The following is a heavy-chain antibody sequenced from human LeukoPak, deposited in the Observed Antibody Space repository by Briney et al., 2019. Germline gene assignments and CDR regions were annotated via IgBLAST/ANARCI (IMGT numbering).Heavy chain of an antibody. J-gene: IGHJ4*02. CDR3: ARRERGYFDWLLVDY. V-gene: IGHV7-4-1*02. Sequence: ASVKVSCKASGYTFTGYYMHWVRQAPGQGLEWMGWINTNTGNPTYAQGFTGRFVFSLDTSVSTAYLQISSLKAEDTAVYYCARRERGYFDWLLVDYWGQGTLVTVSS. CDR1: GYTFTGYY. D-gene: IGHD3-9*01. CDR2: INTNTGNP.